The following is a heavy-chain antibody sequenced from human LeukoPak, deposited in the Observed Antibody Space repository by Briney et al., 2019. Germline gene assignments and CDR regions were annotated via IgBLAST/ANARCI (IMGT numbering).Heavy chain of an antibody. CDR3: ASSLIYSSGYYDY. CDR1: GFTFSSYE. V-gene: IGHV3-48*03. CDR2: ISSSGSTI. Sequence: PGGSLRLSCAASGFTFSSYETNWVRQAPGKGLEWVSYISSSGSTIYYADSVKGRFTISRDNAKNSLYLQMNSLRAEDTAVYYCASSLIYSSGYYDYWGQGTLVTVSS. D-gene: IGHD3-22*01. J-gene: IGHJ4*02.